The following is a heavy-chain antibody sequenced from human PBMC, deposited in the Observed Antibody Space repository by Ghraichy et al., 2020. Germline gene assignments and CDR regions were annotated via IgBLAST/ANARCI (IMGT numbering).Heavy chain of an antibody. Sequence: SLRLSCVASGFTFANYAIHWARQAPGKGLEWVALISYDGNKRDYVDSVKGRFTISRDNSKNTVYLEMNSLRDEDTAVYYCARDRGGFDVLTGYYYHYYGMDGWGQGTTVTVSS. D-gene: IGHD3-9*01. V-gene: IGHV3-30*03. CDR2: ISYDGNKR. J-gene: IGHJ6*02. CDR3: ARDRGGFDVLTGYYYHYYGMDG. CDR1: GFTFANYA.